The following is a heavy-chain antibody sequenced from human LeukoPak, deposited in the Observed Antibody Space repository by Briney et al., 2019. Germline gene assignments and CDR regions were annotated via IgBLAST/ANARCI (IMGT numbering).Heavy chain of an antibody. CDR2: ISSSSSYI. D-gene: IGHD3-22*01. V-gene: IGHV3-21*01. CDR1: GFTFSSYS. J-gene: IGHJ4*02. Sequence: GGSLRLSCAASGFTFSSYSMNWVRQAPGKGLEWVSSISSSSSYIYYADSVKGRFTISRDNAKNSLYLQMNSLRAEDMAVYYCARRLYYDSSGYYNTAFDYWGQGTLVTVSS. CDR3: ARRLYYDSSGYYNTAFDY.